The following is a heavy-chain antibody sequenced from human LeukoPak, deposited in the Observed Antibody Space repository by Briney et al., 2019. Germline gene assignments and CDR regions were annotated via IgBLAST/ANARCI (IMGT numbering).Heavy chain of an antibody. D-gene: IGHD3-22*01. J-gene: IGHJ4*02. Sequence: ASVKVSCKASGYTFTSFDINWVRQATGQGPEWMGWMNPGSGNTGYAQRFRGRVTMTRDTSISTAYMELSSLTSEDTGVYYCARGELGDSSGFSFFDYWGQGTLVTVSS. V-gene: IGHV1-8*01. CDR2: MNPGSGNT. CDR3: ARGELGDSSGFSFFDY. CDR1: GYTFTSFD.